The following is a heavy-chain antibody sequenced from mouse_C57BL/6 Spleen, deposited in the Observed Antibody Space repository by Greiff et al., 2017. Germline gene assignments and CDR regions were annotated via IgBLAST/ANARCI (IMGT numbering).Heavy chain of an antibody. J-gene: IGHJ2*01. CDR2: ISSGGSYT. V-gene: IGHV5-6*01. Sequence: EVQLVESGGDLVKPGGSLKLSCAASGFTFSSYGLSWVRQTPDKRLEWVATISSGGSYTYYPDSVKGRFTISRDNAKNTLYLHMSSLKSEDTAMYYCARQELTGSFDYWGQGTTLTVSS. CDR3: ARQELTGSFDY. D-gene: IGHD4-1*01. CDR1: GFTFSSYG.